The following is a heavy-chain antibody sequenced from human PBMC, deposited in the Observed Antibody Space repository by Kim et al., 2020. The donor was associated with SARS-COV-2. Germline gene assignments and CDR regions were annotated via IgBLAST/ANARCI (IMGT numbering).Heavy chain of an antibody. Sequence: PSFQGQVTISADKSISTAYLQWSSLKASDTAMYYCARQSGYSSGLNWFDPWGQGTLVTVSS. V-gene: IGHV5-51*01. J-gene: IGHJ5*02. CDR3: ARQSGYSSGLNWFDP. D-gene: IGHD6-19*01.